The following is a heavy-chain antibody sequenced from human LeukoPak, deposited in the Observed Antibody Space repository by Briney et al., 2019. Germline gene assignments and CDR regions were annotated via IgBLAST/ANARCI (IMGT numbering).Heavy chain of an antibody. J-gene: IGHJ4*02. CDR2: INHSGIT. Sequence: SETLSLTCAVYGGSFSGYYWSWMRQRPGKGLEWIGEINHSGITNYNPSLKSRVTIPVDTSKNQFSLKLSSVTAADTAVYYCARGRVVGATTPLGYWGQGTLVTVSS. V-gene: IGHV4-34*01. CDR1: GGSFSGYY. D-gene: IGHD1-26*01. CDR3: ARGRVVGATTPLGY.